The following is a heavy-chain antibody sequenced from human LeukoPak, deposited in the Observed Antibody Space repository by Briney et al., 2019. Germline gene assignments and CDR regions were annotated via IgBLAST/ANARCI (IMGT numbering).Heavy chain of an antibody. Sequence: GGSLRLSCAASGFTFSSYEMNWVRQAPGKGLEWVSYISSSGSTTYYADSVKGRFTISRDNSKKKLYLQMNSLRAEDTAVYYCAKKDNGNYFNFDYWGQGTLVTVSS. CDR2: ISSSGSTT. J-gene: IGHJ4*02. CDR3: AKKDNGNYFNFDY. D-gene: IGHD2/OR15-2a*01. CDR1: GFTFSSYE. V-gene: IGHV3-48*03.